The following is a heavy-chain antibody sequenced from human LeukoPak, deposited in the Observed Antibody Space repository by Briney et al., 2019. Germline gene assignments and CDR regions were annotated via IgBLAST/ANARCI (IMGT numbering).Heavy chain of an antibody. CDR2: INPNSGGT. V-gene: IGHV1-2*02. Sequence: ASVKVSCKASGYTYTGYYMHWVRQAPGQGLEWMGWINPNSGGTNYAQKFQGRVTMTRDTSISTAYMELSRLRSDDTAVYYCARRRWTPRGVDYWGQGTLVTVSS. CDR3: ARRRWTPRGVDY. D-gene: IGHD1-1*01. J-gene: IGHJ4*02. CDR1: GYTYTGYY.